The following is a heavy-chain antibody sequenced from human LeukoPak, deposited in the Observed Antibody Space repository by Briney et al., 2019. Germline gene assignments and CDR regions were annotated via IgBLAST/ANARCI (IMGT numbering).Heavy chain of an antibody. D-gene: IGHD3-9*01. Sequence: SETLSLTRNVSGVSIDSGDHYWSWIRLHPGTGLEWIGSIYYSGTTYYNPSLKSRLVISKDTSKNHIPLALTSVTAADTAVYYCARVRYFDWLGADYFDFWGQGTLVTVSS. J-gene: IGHJ4*02. CDR1: GVSIDSGDHY. V-gene: IGHV4-31*03. CDR2: IYYSGTT. CDR3: ARVRYFDWLGADYFDF.